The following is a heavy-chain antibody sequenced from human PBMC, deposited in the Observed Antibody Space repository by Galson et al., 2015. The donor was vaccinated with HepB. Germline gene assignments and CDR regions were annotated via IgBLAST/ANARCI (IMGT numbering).Heavy chain of an antibody. CDR3: AKGGWDLTGYPVGY. CDR2: IKRDGSEK. J-gene: IGHJ4*02. Sequence: SLRLSCAASGFTFSSYWMSWVRQAPGKGLEWVANIKRDGSEKYYVDSVEGRFTISRDNAKNTLYLQMNSLRAEDTAVYYCAKGGWDLTGYPVGYWGQGTLVTVSS. V-gene: IGHV3-7*01. D-gene: IGHD3-9*01. CDR1: GFTFSSYW.